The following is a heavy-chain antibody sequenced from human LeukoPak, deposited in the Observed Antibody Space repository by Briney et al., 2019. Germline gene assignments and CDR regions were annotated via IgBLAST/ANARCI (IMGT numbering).Heavy chain of an antibody. CDR1: GFSFSRYG. CDR3: AKDRGSWCVDY. Sequence: GGSLRLSCAASGFSFSRYGMHWVRQAPGKGLEWVAVISYDGSTIYYADSVKGRFTISRDNSKNTLYLQMNSLRAEDTAVYYCAKDRGSWCVDYWGQGTLVTVSS. CDR2: ISYDGSTI. J-gene: IGHJ4*02. V-gene: IGHV3-30*19. D-gene: IGHD4/OR15-4a*01.